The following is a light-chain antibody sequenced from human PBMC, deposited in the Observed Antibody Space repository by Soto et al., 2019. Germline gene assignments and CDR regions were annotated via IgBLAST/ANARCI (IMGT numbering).Light chain of an antibody. V-gene: IGKV1-39*01. CDR3: QQSYSTLT. CDR2: AAS. Sequence: DLQMTQSPSSLSASVGDRVTITCRASQSISSYLNWYQQKPGKAPKLLIYAASSLQSGVPSRFSGSGSGTDFTLTISSLQHEDFATYYCQQSYSTLTFGPGTKVDIK. CDR1: QSISSY. J-gene: IGKJ3*01.